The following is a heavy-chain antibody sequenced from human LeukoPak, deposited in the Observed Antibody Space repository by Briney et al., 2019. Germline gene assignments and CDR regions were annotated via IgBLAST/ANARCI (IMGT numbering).Heavy chain of an antibody. D-gene: IGHD6-13*01. J-gene: IGHJ4*02. Sequence: PGGALRLSCAVSGFTFSNYWMHWVGEAPGEGLVWVSRINDDGSSRSYADSLKGRFTISRDNAKNTVYLQMNSLRVEDTAVYYCARDPGIAAAANCPDSWVQGRLVSVSS. CDR3: ARDPGIAAAANCPDS. V-gene: IGHV3-74*01. CDR2: INDDGSSR. CDR1: GFTFSNYW.